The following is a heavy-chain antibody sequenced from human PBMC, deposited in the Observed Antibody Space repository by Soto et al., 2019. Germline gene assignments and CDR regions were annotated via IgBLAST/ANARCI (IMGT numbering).Heavy chain of an antibody. V-gene: IGHV5-51*01. CDR3: ARKDKSGYFNWFDP. CDR1: GYRFTSYW. CDR2: IFPSDSDT. J-gene: IGHJ5*02. Sequence: PGESLKISCRTSGYRFTSYWIAWVRQMPGKGLEWMGIIFPSDSDTRYSPSFQGQVTITADRSTSTVFLQWASLKASDTAVYFCARKDKSGYFNWFDPWGQGTLVTVSS. D-gene: IGHD3-22*01.